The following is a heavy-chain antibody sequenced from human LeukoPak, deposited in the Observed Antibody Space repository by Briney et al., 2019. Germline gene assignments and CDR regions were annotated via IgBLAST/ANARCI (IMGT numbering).Heavy chain of an antibody. J-gene: IGHJ1*01. Sequence: ASVKVSCKVSGSTLTELSMHWVRQAPGKGLEWMGGFDPEDGETIYAQKFQGRVTMTEDTSTDTAYMELSSLRSEDTAVYYCAREALGYYDSSVPGFQHWGQGTLVTVSS. D-gene: IGHD3-22*01. V-gene: IGHV1-24*01. CDR1: GSTLTELS. CDR2: FDPEDGET. CDR3: AREALGYYDSSVPGFQH.